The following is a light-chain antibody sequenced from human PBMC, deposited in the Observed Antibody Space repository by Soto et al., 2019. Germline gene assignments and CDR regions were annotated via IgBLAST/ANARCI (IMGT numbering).Light chain of an antibody. J-gene: IGKJ1*01. Sequence: EIVLTQSPGTLSLSPGDRATLSCRASQSVSNNYLAWYQQKPGQAPRLLIYGASNRATGIPDRFSGSWSGTDFTLTISRLEPEDFAVYYCQQYGSSGTFGQGTKVDIK. CDR2: GAS. V-gene: IGKV3-20*01. CDR1: QSVSNNY. CDR3: QQYGSSGT.